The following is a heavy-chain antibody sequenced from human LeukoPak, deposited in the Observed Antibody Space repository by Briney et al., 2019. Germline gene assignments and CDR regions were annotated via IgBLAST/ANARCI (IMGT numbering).Heavy chain of an antibody. V-gene: IGHV1-8*03. Sequence: ASVKVSCKASGYTFTRYDINWVRQATGQGLEWMGWMNPNSGNTGYAQKFQGRVTITRNTSISTAYMELSSLRSEDTAVYYCARAYPYSSSWYVADAFDIWGQGTMVTVSS. J-gene: IGHJ3*02. D-gene: IGHD6-13*01. CDR1: GYTFTRYD. CDR3: ARAYPYSSSWYVADAFDI. CDR2: MNPNSGNT.